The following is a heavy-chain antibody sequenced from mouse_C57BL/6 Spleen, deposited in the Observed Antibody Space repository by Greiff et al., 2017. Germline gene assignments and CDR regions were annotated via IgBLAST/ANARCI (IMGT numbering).Heavy chain of an antibody. CDR1: GYTFTSYW. D-gene: IGHD2-4*01. Sequence: QVQLQQPGAELVKPGASVKLSCKASGYTFTSYWMHWVKQRPGQGLEWIGMIHPNSGSTNYNEKFKSKATLTVDKSSSTAYMQLSSLTSEDSAVYYCARGGDYVRSFAYWGQGTLVTVSA. V-gene: IGHV1-64*01. CDR3: ARGGDYVRSFAY. J-gene: IGHJ3*01. CDR2: IHPNSGST.